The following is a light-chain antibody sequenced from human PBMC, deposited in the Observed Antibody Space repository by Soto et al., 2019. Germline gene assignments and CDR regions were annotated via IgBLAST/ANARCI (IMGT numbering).Light chain of an antibody. CDR2: GNT. Sequence: QSVLTQPPSVSGAPGQRVTISCTGSSSNIGAGYDVHWYQQFPGKAPKLLLYGNTNRPSGVPDRFSGSKSGTSASLAITGLQAEDEADYYCQTYDNSLSGSKVFVGGNKLTVL. V-gene: IGLV1-40*01. CDR3: QTYDNSLSGSKV. J-gene: IGLJ2*01. CDR1: SSNIGAGYD.